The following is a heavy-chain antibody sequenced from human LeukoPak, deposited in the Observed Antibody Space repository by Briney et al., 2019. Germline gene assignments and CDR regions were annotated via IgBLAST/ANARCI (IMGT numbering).Heavy chain of an antibody. Sequence: SETLSLTCAVSGDSVSSNFWWTWVRQSPEKGLEWIGESHHSGTTNYNPSFKRRASISVDKSKNQFSLRLFSVTAADTAVYYCARCIVGAEGAFDIWGQGTMVTVSS. J-gene: IGHJ3*02. V-gene: IGHV4-4*02. CDR3: ARCIVGAEGAFDI. CDR1: GDSVSSNFW. CDR2: SHHSGTT. D-gene: IGHD1-26*01.